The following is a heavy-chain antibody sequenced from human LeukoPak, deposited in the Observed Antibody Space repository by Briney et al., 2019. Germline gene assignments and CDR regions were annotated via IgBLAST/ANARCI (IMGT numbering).Heavy chain of an antibody. CDR1: GGSISSYY. D-gene: IGHD4-23*01. CDR2: IYYSGST. CDR3: ARATGGNTPY. J-gene: IGHJ4*02. Sequence: PSETLSITCNVSGGSISSYYWSWIRQFPGKGLEWIGCIYYSGSTNYNPSLKSRVTISVDTSRNQFSLKLSSMTAADTAVYYCARATGGNTPYWGQGILVTVSS. V-gene: IGHV4-59*01.